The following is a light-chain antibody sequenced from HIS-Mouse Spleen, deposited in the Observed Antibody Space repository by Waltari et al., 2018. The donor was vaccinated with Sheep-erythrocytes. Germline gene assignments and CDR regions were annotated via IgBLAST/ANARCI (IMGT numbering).Light chain of an antibody. V-gene: IGLV2-11*01. CDR2: DVS. J-gene: IGLJ1*01. CDR1: SSDFGGYNY. CDR3: CSYAGSYNHV. Sequence: QSALTQPRSVSGSPGQSVTIPCTGTSSDFGGYNYVSWYQQPPGKAPKLMIYDVSKRPSGVPDRFSGSKSGNTASLTISGLQAEDEADYYCCSYAGSYNHVFATGTKVTVL.